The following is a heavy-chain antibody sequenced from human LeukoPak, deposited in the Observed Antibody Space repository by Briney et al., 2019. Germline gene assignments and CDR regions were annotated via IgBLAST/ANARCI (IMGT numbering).Heavy chain of an antibody. V-gene: IGHV4-59*01. Sequence: SETLSLTCTVSGGSISSYYWSWIRQPPGKGLEWIGYIYYSGSTNYNPSLKSRVTISVDTSKNQFSLKLSSVTAADTAVYYCVRDITMVRGVVDAFDIWGQGTMVTVSS. CDR1: GGSISSYY. CDR2: IYYSGST. CDR3: VRDITMVRGVVDAFDI. J-gene: IGHJ3*02. D-gene: IGHD3-10*01.